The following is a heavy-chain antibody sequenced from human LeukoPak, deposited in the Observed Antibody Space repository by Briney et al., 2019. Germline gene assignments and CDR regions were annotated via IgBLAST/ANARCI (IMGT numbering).Heavy chain of an antibody. V-gene: IGHV4-59*01. CDR3: ARSGSFDYMDV. D-gene: IGHD1-26*01. CDR2: IYYSGST. J-gene: IGHJ6*03. CDR1: GGSISSYY. Sequence: SETLSLTCTVSGGSISSYYWSWIRQPPGKGLEWIGYIYYSGSTNYNPSLKSRVTISVDTSKNQFSLKLSSVTAADTAVYYCARSGSFDYMDVWGKGTTVTVSS.